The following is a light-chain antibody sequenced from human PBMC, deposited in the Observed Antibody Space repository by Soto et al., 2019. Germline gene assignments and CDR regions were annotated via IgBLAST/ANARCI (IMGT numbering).Light chain of an antibody. J-gene: IGKJ5*01. CDR2: AAS. CDR1: QSIRSY. CDR3: QHSHSTPRIT. Sequence: DIQMTQSPSSLSAVVGDRVTITCRTSQSIRSYLNWYQQKSGKAPKLLISAASNLQSGVPYRFSGSGSGTDFTLTISSLQPKDVANYYCQHSHSTPRITFGQGTRLEIK. V-gene: IGKV1-39*01.